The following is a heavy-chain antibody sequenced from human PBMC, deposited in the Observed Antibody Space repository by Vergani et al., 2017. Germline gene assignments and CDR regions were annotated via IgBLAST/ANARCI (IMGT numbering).Heavy chain of an antibody. D-gene: IGHD1-14*01. CDR2: DEDSVYF. CDR1: GGSLSGYY. J-gene: IGHJ4*02. CDR3: ARSIVSRNPPDYFDN. V-gene: IGHV4-59*01. Sequence: QVQLQESGPGLVRPSETLSLTCTVSGGSLSGYYWKWIRQNPGAGLEWIGYDEDSVYFNYNPSLNTRVSMSSDTSNNQFSLMLSSVTVADTAVYYCARSIVSRNPPDYFDNWGQGTLVTVSS.